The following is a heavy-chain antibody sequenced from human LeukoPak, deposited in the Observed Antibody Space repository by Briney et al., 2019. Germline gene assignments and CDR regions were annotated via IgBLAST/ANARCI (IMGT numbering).Heavy chain of an antibody. CDR1: GGSVSSYY. D-gene: IGHD6-19*01. Sequence: PSETLSLTCTVSGGSVSSYYWSWIRQPPGKGLEWIGYIYNSESTKYNSSLESRVTISVDTSKNQFFLKLSSVTAADTAVYYCARFHSGPSGWYVLWYFDLWGRGTLVTVSS. CDR2: IYNSEST. V-gene: IGHV4-4*09. CDR3: ARFHSGPSGWYVLWYFDL. J-gene: IGHJ2*01.